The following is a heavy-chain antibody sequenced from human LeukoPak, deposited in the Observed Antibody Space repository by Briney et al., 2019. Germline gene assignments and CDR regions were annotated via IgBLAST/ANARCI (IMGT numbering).Heavy chain of an antibody. CDR3: ARGLSRHSSGWYGFDY. V-gene: IGHV4-34*01. Sequence: SETLSLTCAVYGGSFSGYYWSWIRQPPGKGLEWIGEINHSGSTNYNPSLKSRVTISVDTSKNQFSLKLSSVTAADTAVYYCARGLSRHSSGWYGFDYWGQGTLVTVSS. J-gene: IGHJ4*02. D-gene: IGHD6-19*01. CDR2: INHSGST. CDR1: GGSFSGYY.